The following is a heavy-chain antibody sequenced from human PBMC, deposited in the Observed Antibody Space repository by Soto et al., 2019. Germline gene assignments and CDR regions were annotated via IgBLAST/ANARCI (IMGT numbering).Heavy chain of an antibody. D-gene: IGHD2-15*01. CDR2: INPSGGST. V-gene: IGHV1-46*03. J-gene: IGHJ6*02. CDR1: GYTFTSYY. Sequence: ASVKVSCKASGYTFTSYYMHWVRQAPGQGLEWMGIINPSGGSTSYAQKFQGRVTMTRDTSTSTVYMELSSLRSEDTAVYYCARDIVVVPHPHYYYYGMDVWGQGTTVTVSS. CDR3: ARDIVVVPHPHYYYYGMDV.